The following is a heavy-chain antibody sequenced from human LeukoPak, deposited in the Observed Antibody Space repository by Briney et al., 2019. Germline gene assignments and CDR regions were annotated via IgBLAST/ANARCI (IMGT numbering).Heavy chain of an antibody. J-gene: IGHJ6*02. D-gene: IGHD4-17*01. CDR1: GFTFSDYY. CDR2: ISSSGSTI. V-gene: IGHV3-11*01. CDR3: VRCGDYGRGQNYYYGMDV. Sequence: GGSLRLSCAASGFTFSDYYMSWIRQAPGKGLEWVSYISSSGSTIYYADSVKGRFTISRDNAKNSLYLQMNSLRAEDTAVYYCVRCGDYGRGQNYYYGMDVWGQGTTVTVSS.